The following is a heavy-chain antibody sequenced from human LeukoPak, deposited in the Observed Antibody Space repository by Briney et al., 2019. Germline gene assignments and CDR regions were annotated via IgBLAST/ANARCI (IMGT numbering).Heavy chain of an antibody. D-gene: IGHD5-24*01. J-gene: IGHJ4*02. CDR1: GGSISSYY. CDR2: IYYSGST. V-gene: IGHV4-59*08. Sequence: SETLSLTCTVSGGSISSYYWIWIRQPPGKGLEWIGYIYYSGSTNYNPSLKSRVTISVDTSKNQLSLKVSSVTAADTAVYYCARHRRDGYNSDFDYWGQGTLVTVSS. CDR3: ARHRRDGYNSDFDY.